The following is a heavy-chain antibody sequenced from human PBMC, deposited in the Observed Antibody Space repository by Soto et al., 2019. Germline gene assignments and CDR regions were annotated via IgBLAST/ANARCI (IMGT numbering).Heavy chain of an antibody. CDR3: LRGRYGSQIH. J-gene: IGHJ4*02. Sequence: EVRLVESGGGLVQPGGPLRLSCAASGFIVSSNYMTWVRQAPGKGLEWVSLLYSGGATHYAASVKGRFTISSHSSQNTLFLQMNSRRTEDTATYYGLRGRYGSQIHWGQGTKVTVSS. V-gene: IGHV3-53*04. CDR1: GFIVSSNY. D-gene: IGHD3-10*01. CDR2: LYSGGAT.